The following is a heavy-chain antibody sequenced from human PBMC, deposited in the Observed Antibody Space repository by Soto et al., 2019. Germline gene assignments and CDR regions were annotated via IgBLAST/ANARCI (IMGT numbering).Heavy chain of an antibody. CDR1: GFTFSSYS. V-gene: IGHV3-48*02. CDR2: ISSSSSTI. Sequence: PGGSLRLSCAASGFTFSSYSMNWVRQAPGKGLEWVSYISSSSSTIYYADSVKGRFTISRDNAKNSLYLQMNSLGDEDTAVYYCARDRGYYDSSGNWFDPWGQGTLVTVSS. CDR3: ARDRGYYDSSGNWFDP. J-gene: IGHJ5*02. D-gene: IGHD3-22*01.